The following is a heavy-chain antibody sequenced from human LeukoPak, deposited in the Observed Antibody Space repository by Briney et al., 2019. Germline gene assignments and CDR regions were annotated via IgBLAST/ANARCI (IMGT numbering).Heavy chain of an antibody. CDR2: FDPEDGET. CDR1: GYTLTKLS. Sequence: ASVKVSCKVSGYTLTKLSMHWVRQAPGKGLEWMGGFDPEDGETIYAQKFQGRVTMTEDTSTDTAYMELSSLRSEDTAVYYCATIDQRRGSYRPPPFWGQGTLVTVSS. D-gene: IGHD1-26*01. V-gene: IGHV1-24*01. CDR3: ATIDQRRGSYRPPPF. J-gene: IGHJ4*02.